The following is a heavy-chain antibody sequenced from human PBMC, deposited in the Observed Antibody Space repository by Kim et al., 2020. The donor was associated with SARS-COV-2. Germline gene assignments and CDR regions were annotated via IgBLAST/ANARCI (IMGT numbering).Heavy chain of an antibody. CDR3: ASLPRDTVTTSDAFDI. CDR1: GGSISSGGYY. D-gene: IGHD4-17*01. J-gene: IGHJ3*02. Sequence: SETLSLTCTVSGGSISSGGYYWSWIRQYPGKGLEWIGYIYYSGSTYYNPSLKSRVTISVDTSKNQFSLKLSSVTAADTAVYYCASLPRDTVTTSDAFDIWGQGTMVTVSS. CDR2: IYYSGST. V-gene: IGHV4-31*03.